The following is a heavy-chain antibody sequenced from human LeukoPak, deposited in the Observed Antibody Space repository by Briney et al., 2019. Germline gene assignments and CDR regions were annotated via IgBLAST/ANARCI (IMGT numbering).Heavy chain of an antibody. J-gene: IGHJ4*02. Sequence: ASVKVSCKASGGTFSSYAISWVRQAPGQGLEWMGIINPSAGSTSYAQKFQGRVTMTRDTSTSTVYMELSSLRSEDTAVYYCARVSDYSNRSPMDYWGQGSLVTVSS. D-gene: IGHD4-11*01. V-gene: IGHV1-46*01. CDR1: GGTFSSYA. CDR3: ARVSDYSNRSPMDY. CDR2: INPSAGST.